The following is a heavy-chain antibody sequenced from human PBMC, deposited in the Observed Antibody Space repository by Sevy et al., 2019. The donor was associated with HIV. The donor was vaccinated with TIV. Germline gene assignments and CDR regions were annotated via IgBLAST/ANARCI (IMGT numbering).Heavy chain of an antibody. CDR1: GFIFSGYA. CDR2: ISRDGGEE. D-gene: IGHD3-10*01. J-gene: IGHJ4*02. Sequence: GGYLRLSCTTSGFIFSGYAMHWVRQAPGKGLEWVAVISRDGGEEYSAESVKGRFTISRDNSKNTLYLQMNGLKTEDTAVYYCAKGLGYYGSGSFWVDYWGQGTLVTVSS. CDR3: AKGLGYYGSGSFWVDY. V-gene: IGHV3-30*18.